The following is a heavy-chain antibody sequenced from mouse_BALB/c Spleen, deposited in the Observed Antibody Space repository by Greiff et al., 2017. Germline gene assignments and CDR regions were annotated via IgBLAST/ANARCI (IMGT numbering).Heavy chain of an antibody. CDR1: GFNIKDTY. CDR3: AREDYYGTDAMDY. Sequence: QVQLQQSGAELVKPGASVKLSCTASGFNIKDTYMHWVKQRPGHGLEWIGEILPGSGSTNYNEKFKGKATFTADTSSNTAYMQLSSLTSEDSAVYYCAREDYYGTDAMDYWGQGTSVTVSS. CDR2: ILPGSGST. J-gene: IGHJ4*01. V-gene: IGHV1-9*01. D-gene: IGHD1-2*01.